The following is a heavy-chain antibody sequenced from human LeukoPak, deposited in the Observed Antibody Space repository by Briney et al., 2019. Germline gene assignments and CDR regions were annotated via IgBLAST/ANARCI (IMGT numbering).Heavy chain of an antibody. CDR2: ISWNSGSI. CDR1: GFTFDDYA. D-gene: IGHD6-13*01. V-gene: IGHV3-9*01. J-gene: IGHJ4*02. CDR3: AKARRAAAGHFDY. Sequence: GGSLRLSCAASGFTFDDYAMHWVRQAPGKGLEWVSGISWNSGSIGYADSVKGRFTISRDNAKNSLYLQMNSLRAEDTALYYCAKARRAAAGHFDYWGQGTLVTVSS.